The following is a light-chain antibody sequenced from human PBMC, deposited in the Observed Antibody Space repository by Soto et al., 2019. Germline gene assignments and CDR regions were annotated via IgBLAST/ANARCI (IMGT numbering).Light chain of an antibody. J-gene: IGKJ1*01. CDR2: KAS. V-gene: IGKV1-5*03. Sequence: DIQMTQSPSTLSASVGDRVTITCRASQSISNWLAWYQQKPGKAPKLLIYKASSLESGVSSRFSGSGSGTEFTLTISSLQPDDFATYFCQQYSGYSTTFGQGTRVEVK. CDR1: QSISNW. CDR3: QQYSGYSTT.